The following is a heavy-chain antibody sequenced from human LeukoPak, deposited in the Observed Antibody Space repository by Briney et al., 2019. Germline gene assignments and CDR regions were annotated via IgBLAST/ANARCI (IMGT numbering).Heavy chain of an antibody. Sequence: ASVKVSCTASGYTFTGYSMHWVRQAPGQGLEWMGWINPNSGATNYAQKFQGRVTMTRDTSISTAYMELSRLRSDDTAVYYCATSGSYRIIDYWGQGTLVTVSS. CDR1: GYTFTGYS. J-gene: IGHJ4*02. CDR3: ATSGSYRIIDY. CDR2: INPNSGAT. V-gene: IGHV1-2*02. D-gene: IGHD1-26*01.